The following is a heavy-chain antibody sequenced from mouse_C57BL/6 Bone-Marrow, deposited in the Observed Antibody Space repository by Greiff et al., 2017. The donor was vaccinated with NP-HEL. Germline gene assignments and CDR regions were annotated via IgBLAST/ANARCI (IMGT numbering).Heavy chain of an antibody. CDR2: ISDGGSYT. J-gene: IGHJ2*01. V-gene: IGHV5-4*01. CDR1: GFTFSSYA. D-gene: IGHD6-1*01. CDR3: ARENQPSFDY. Sequence: EVQGVESGGGLVKPGGSLKLSCAASGFTFSSYAMSWVRQTPEKRLEWVATISDGGSYTYYPDNVKGRFTISRDNAKNNLYLQMSHLKSEDTAMYYCARENQPSFDYWGQGTTLTVSS.